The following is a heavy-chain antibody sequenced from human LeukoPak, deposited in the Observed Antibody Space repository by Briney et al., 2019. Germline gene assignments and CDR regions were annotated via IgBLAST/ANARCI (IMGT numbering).Heavy chain of an antibody. CDR3: AKDLRGTLSSRGPFEY. Sequence: GGSLRLSCAASGFTFSSYAMSWVRQAPEKGLEWVSAISGNDDITYYADTVKGRFSGSRDNSKNTLYLQLNSLRAEDTAVYYCAKDLRGTLSSRGPFEYWGQGTLVTVSS. J-gene: IGHJ4*02. V-gene: IGHV3-23*01. D-gene: IGHD1-1*01. CDR1: GFTFSSYA. CDR2: ISGNDDIT.